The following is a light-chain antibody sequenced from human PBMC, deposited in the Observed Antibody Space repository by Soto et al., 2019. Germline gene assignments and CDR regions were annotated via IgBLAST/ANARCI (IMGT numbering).Light chain of an antibody. CDR3: SLYTSSSTDG. CDR1: SSDVGSYNR. J-gene: IGLJ1*01. CDR2: EVS. V-gene: IGLV2-18*01. Sequence: QSVLTQPPSVSGSPGQSVTISCTGTSSDVGSYNRVSWYQQPPGTAPKLMIYEVSNRPSGVPDRFSASKSGNTASLTISGLQAEDEADYYCSLYTSSSTDGFGTGTKLTVL.